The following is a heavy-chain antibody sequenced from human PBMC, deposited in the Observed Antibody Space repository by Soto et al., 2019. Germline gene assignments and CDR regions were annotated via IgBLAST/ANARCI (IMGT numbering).Heavy chain of an antibody. CDR3: ARIAVAGPSTRYFDY. CDR2: IYYSGST. CDR1: GGSISSYY. V-gene: IGHV4-59*01. J-gene: IGHJ4*02. D-gene: IGHD6-19*01. Sequence: SETLSLTCTVSGGSISSYYWSWIRQPPGKGLEWIGYIYYSGSTNYNPSLKSRVTISVDTSKNQFSLKLSSVTAADTAVYYCARIAVAGPSTRYFDYWGQGTLVTVSS.